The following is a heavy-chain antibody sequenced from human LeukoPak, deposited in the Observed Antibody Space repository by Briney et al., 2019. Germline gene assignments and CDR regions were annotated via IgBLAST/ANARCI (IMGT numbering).Heavy chain of an antibody. D-gene: IGHD6-19*01. J-gene: IGHJ4*02. Sequence: GGSLRLSCAASGFTFSNYAMSWVRQAPGKGLEWVSSISGSAGSTNYADSVKGRFTISRDNAKNTLNLQMNSLRAEDTAIYYCARRSEQWTYDYWGQGTLVTVSS. CDR2: ISGSAGST. V-gene: IGHV3-23*01. CDR3: ARRSEQWTYDY. CDR1: GFTFSNYA.